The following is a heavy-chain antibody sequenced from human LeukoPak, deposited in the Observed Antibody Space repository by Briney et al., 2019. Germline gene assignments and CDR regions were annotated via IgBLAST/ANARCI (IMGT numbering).Heavy chain of an antibody. J-gene: IGHJ4*02. CDR2: FYYSGST. Sequence: PSETLSLTCTVSGGSISSYYWSWIRQPPGKGLEWIGYFYYSGSTNYNPSLKSRVTISVDTSKNQFSLKLSSVTAADTAVYYCARGGGSFDYWGQGTLVTVSS. CDR1: GGSISSYY. CDR3: ARGGGSFDY. D-gene: IGHD1-26*01. V-gene: IGHV4-59*01.